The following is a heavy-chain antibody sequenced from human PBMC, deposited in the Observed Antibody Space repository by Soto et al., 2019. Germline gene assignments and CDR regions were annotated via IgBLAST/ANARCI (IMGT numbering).Heavy chain of an antibody. D-gene: IGHD3-10*01. CDR2: IIPILGIA. CDR3: ARGLTITVVRGEGGFQH. V-gene: IGHV1-69*02. CDR1: GGTFSSYT. Sequence: QVQLVQSGAEVKKPGSSVKVSCKASGGTFSSYTISWVRQAPGQGLEWMGRIIPILGIANYAQKFQGRVTITADESTSTAYMELSSLRCEDTAVYYCARGLTITVVRGEGGFQHWGQGPLVTVSS. J-gene: IGHJ1*01.